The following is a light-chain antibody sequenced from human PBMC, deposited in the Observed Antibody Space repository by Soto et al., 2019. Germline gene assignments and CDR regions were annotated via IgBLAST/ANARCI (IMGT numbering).Light chain of an antibody. CDR1: QSFSSSY. J-gene: IGKJ4*01. CDR2: GAS. Sequence: ELVLTQAPGTLSLSPGERATLSCKASQSFSSSYLAWYQQKPGQDHRLLIYGASSRATCIPDRVSGSGSGTDFTLTISRLEPEDFAVYYCQQYGSSLLTFGGGTRWIS. V-gene: IGKV3-20*01. CDR3: QQYGSSLLT.